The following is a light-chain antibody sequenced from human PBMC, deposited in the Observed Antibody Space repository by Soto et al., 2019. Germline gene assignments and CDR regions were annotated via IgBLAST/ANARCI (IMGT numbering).Light chain of an antibody. V-gene: IGKV3-20*01. Sequence: EIVMTQSPATLSVSPGERATLSCRASQSVATGYLAWYQQNPGQAPRLLVYGASTRPTGIPDRFSGSGSGIDFTLTISRLEPEDFAVYFCQQYSTSPPTFGPGTKVDIK. J-gene: IGKJ3*01. CDR3: QQYSTSPPT. CDR2: GAS. CDR1: QSVATGY.